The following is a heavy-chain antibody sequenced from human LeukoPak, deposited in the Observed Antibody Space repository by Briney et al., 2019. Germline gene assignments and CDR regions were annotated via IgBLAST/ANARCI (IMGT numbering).Heavy chain of an antibody. CDR2: IYYSGTT. D-gene: IGHD5-24*01. CDR3: ARDRDGYNIVYFDY. Sequence: SETLSLTCTVSGGSISSSTFYWGWIRQPPGKGLEWIGSIYYSGTTYYNPSLKSRVTISVDTSKNQFSLKLSSVTAADTAVYFCARDRDGYNIVYFDYWGQGTLVTVSS. J-gene: IGHJ4*02. V-gene: IGHV4-39*02. CDR1: GGSISSSTFY.